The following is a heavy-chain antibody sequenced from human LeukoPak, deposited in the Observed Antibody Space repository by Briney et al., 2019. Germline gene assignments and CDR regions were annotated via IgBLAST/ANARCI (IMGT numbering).Heavy chain of an antibody. Sequence: SETLSLTCTVSGGSISSYYWSWIRQPPGKGLEWIGYIYYSGSTNYSPSLKSRVTISVDTSKNQFSLKLSSVTAADTAVYYCARRRGYSLDYWGQGTLVTVSS. CDR1: GGSISSYY. CDR2: IYYSGST. V-gene: IGHV4-59*01. J-gene: IGHJ4*02. D-gene: IGHD5-18*01. CDR3: ARRRGYSLDY.